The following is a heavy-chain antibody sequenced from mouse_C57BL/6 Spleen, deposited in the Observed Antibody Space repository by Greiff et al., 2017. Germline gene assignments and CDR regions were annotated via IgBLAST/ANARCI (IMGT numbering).Heavy chain of an antibody. J-gene: IGHJ1*03. V-gene: IGHV3-1*01. Sequence: VQLKESGPGMVKPSQSLSLTCTVTGYSITSGYDWHWIRHFPGNKLEWMGYISYSGSTNYNPSLKSRISITHDTSKNHFFLKLNSVTTEDTATYYCARGGELRFFFDVWGTGTTVTVSS. CDR2: ISYSGST. CDR3: ARGGELRFFFDV. D-gene: IGHD1-1*01. CDR1: GYSITSGYD.